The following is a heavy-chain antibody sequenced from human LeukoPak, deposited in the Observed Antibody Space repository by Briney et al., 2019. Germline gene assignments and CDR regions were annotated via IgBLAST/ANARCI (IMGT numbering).Heavy chain of an antibody. CDR2: ISYSSSYK. J-gene: IGHJ6*03. V-gene: IGHV3-21*06. Sequence: GGSLRLSCAASGFTSSTYTMNWVRQTPGKGLEWVSSISYSSSYKFYADSVKGRFTISRDNAKNSLYLEMNSLRADDTAVYYCARGYNYYYYYMDVWGKGTTVTVSS. CDR3: ARGYNYYYYYMDV. CDR1: GFTSSTYT. D-gene: IGHD5-18*01.